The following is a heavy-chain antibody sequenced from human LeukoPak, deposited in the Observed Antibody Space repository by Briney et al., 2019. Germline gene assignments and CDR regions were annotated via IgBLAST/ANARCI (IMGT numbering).Heavy chain of an antibody. CDR2: INPSGGNT. V-gene: IGHV1-46*01. D-gene: IGHD1-14*01. CDR1: GYTFTSYY. CDR3: ARSSEWFDP. J-gene: IGHJ5*02. Sequence: ASVKVSCKASGYTFTSYYMHWVRRAPGQGLEWMGIINPSGGNTGYAQKFQGRVTMTRNTSISTAYMELSSLRSEDTAVYYCARSSEWFDPWGQGTLVTVSS.